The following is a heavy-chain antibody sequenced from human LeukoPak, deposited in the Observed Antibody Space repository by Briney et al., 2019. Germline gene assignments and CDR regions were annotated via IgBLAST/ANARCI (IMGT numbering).Heavy chain of an antibody. Sequence: PSETLSLTCSVSRYSISSGYYWAWIRQPPGKGLEWIGSIYHSGRAYYNASLKSRVTISVDTSKNQFSLELPSVTAADTAVYYCAGVGGYGYPYYYMDVWGKGATVTVSS. J-gene: IGHJ6*03. CDR1: RYSISSGYY. CDR2: IYHSGRA. D-gene: IGHD5-12*01. V-gene: IGHV4-38-2*02. CDR3: AGVGGYGYPYYYMDV.